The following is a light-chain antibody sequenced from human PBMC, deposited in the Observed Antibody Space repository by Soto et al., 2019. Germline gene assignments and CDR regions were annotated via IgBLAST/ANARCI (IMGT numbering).Light chain of an antibody. V-gene: IGKV1-5*03. CDR1: QSISGS. CDR2: VAC. Sequence: DIQMTQSHSTLSASVGDRVTITCRASQSISGSLAWYQQKPGKAPKLLIYVACNLKRGVPSRFSGSGSGTEYPLTTSSLQPDDSASYYCQQYNGYWTFGQGTRVEIK. CDR3: QQYNGYWT. J-gene: IGKJ1*01.